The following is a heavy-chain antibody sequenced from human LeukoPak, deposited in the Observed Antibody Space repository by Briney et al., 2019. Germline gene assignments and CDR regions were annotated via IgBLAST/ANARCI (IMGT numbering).Heavy chain of an antibody. CDR3: ARAPGGCYSSSCLDY. D-gene: IGHD6-13*01. CDR2: IYYSGST. J-gene: IGHJ4*02. V-gene: IGHV4-59*01. Sequence: SETLSLTCTVSGGSISSYYWSWIRQPPRKGLEWIGHIYYSGSTNYNPSLKSRVTISVDTSKNQFSLKLSSVTAADTAVYYCARAPGGCYSSSCLDYWGQGTLVTVSS. CDR1: GGSISSYY.